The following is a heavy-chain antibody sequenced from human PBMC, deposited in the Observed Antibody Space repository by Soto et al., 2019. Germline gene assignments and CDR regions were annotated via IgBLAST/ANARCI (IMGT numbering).Heavy chain of an antibody. CDR1: GFTFSSYS. CDR3: ARGYSSSWLVKPFDY. Sequence: EVQLVESGGGLVQPGGSLRLSCAASGFTFSSYSMNWVRQAPGKGLEWVSYISSSSSTIYYADSVKGRFTISRDNAKNSLYLQMNSLRHEDTAVYYCARGYSSSWLVKPFDYWGQGTLVTVSS. J-gene: IGHJ4*02. CDR2: ISSSSSTI. D-gene: IGHD6-13*01. V-gene: IGHV3-48*02.